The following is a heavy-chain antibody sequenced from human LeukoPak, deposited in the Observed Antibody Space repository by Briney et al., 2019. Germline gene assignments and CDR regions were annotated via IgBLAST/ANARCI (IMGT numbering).Heavy chain of an antibody. CDR3: ARDRDAFDI. Sequence: SETLSLTCTVSGGSISSYYWSWIRQPPGKGLEWIGYIYYSGSTNYNPSLKSRVTISVDTSKNQFSLKLSSVTAADTAVYHCARDRDAFDIWGQGTMVTVSS. V-gene: IGHV4-59*01. J-gene: IGHJ3*02. CDR1: GGSISSYY. CDR2: IYYSGST.